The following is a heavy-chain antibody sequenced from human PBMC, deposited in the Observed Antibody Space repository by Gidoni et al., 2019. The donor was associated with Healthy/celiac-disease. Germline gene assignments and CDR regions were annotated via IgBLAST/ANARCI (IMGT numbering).Heavy chain of an antibody. CDR3: ARHNDYGDYEGGFYFDY. CDR2: IYYRGST. CDR1: GGSISSSSYY. D-gene: IGHD4-17*01. J-gene: IGHJ4*02. V-gene: IGHV4-39*01. Sequence: QLQLQESCPGLVKPSETLSLTCTVSGGSISSSSYYWGWIRQPPGKGLEWIGSIYYRGSTYYNPSLKSRVTISVDTSKNQFSLRLSSVSSVTAADTAVYYCARHNDYGDYEGGFYFDYWGQGTLVTVSS.